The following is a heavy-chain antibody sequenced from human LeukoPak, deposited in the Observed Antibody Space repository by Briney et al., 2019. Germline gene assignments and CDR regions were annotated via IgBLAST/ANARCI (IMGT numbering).Heavy chain of an antibody. D-gene: IGHD2-8*01. CDR3: AREDTGVAFDI. V-gene: IGHV3-48*03. CDR2: ISGSGIK. Sequence: PGGSLRLSCAASRFTFSSYEMNWVRQAPGKGLEWVSYISGSGIKNYADSVKGRFTISRDNAKNSLYLQMNSLRVEDTAVYYCAREDTGVAFDIWGQGTTVTV. J-gene: IGHJ3*02. CDR1: RFTFSSYE.